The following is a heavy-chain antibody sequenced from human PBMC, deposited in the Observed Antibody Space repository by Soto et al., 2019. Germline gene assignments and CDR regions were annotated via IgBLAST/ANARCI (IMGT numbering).Heavy chain of an antibody. CDR3: ARVRYYYDSSGYYRTTYYYYGMDV. Sequence: QVQLVQSGAEVKKPGSSVKVSCKASGGTFSSYAISWVRQAPGQGLEWMGGIIPIFGTANYAQKFQGRVTITADESTSTAYMELSSLRSEDTAVYYCARVRYYYDSSGYYRTTYYYYGMDVWGQGTTVTVSS. J-gene: IGHJ6*02. CDR2: IIPIFGTA. V-gene: IGHV1-69*01. CDR1: GGTFSSYA. D-gene: IGHD3-22*01.